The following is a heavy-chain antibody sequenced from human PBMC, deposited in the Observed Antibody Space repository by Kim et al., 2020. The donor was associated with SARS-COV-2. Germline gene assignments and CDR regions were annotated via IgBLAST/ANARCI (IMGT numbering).Heavy chain of an antibody. J-gene: IGHJ4*02. Sequence: QKFQGRVNNTRDTSASTAYMELSSLRSEDTAVYYCARSPRAAGRLYYFDYWGQGTLVTVSS. D-gene: IGHD6-13*01. V-gene: IGHV1-3*01. CDR3: ARSPRAAGRLYYFDY.